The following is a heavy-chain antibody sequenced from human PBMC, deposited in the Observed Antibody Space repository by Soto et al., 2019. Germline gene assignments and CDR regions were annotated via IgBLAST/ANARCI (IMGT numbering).Heavy chain of an antibody. Sequence: PSETLSLTCTVSGGSISSYYWSWIRQPPGKGLEWIGEINHSGSTNYNPSLKSRVTISVDTSKNQFSLKLSSVTAADTAVYYCARISSSWYGYYWGQGTLVTVSS. D-gene: IGHD6-13*01. V-gene: IGHV4-34*01. CDR1: GGSISSYY. CDR3: ARISSSWYGYY. CDR2: INHSGST. J-gene: IGHJ4*02.